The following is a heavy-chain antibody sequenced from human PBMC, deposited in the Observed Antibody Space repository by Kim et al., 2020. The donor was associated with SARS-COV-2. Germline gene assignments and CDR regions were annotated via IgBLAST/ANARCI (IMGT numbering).Heavy chain of an antibody. V-gene: IGHV4-31*03. J-gene: IGHJ1*01. CDR1: GGSISSGGYY. Sequence: SETLSLTCTVSGGSISSGGYYWSWIRQHPGKGLEWIGYIYYSGSTYYNPSLKSRVTISVDTSKNQFSLKLSSVTAADTAVYYCASEAVAGRGYFQHWGQGTLVTVSS. CDR3: ASEAVAGRGYFQH. D-gene: IGHD6-19*01. CDR2: IYYSGST.